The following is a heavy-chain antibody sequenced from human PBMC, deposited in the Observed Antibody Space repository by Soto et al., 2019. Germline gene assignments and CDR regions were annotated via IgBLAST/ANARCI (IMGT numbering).Heavy chain of an antibody. D-gene: IGHD3-16*01. Sequence: QVQLVQSGADVKKPGASVKVSCKTSGYKFTSCAMHWVRQSTGQRLEWMGWINAGNGNTEYSQKFQGRVTITRDTSASIANMELSSLRSEDTAVYYCAKGGRYLERSFEYWGQGTLVTVSS. CDR2: INAGNGNT. CDR3: AKGGRYLERSFEY. V-gene: IGHV1-3*01. J-gene: IGHJ4*02. CDR1: GYKFTSCA.